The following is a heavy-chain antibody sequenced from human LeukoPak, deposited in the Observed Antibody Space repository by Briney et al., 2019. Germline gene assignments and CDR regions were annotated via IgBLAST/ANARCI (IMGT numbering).Heavy chain of an antibody. J-gene: IGHJ4*02. Sequence: PGGSLRLSCAASRFTFSGYTIYWVRQAPGKGLEWVAVISYDGSNKYYADSVKGRFTISRDNSKNMLYLEMNSLRAEDTAVYYCARDLPHSSGFLDNWGQGTLVTVSS. CDR3: ARDLPHSSGFLDN. D-gene: IGHD3-22*01. CDR1: RFTFSGYT. CDR2: ISYDGSNK. V-gene: IGHV3-30-3*01.